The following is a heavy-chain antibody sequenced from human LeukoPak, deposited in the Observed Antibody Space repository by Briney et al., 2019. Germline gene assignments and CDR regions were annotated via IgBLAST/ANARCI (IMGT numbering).Heavy chain of an antibody. Sequence: SQTLSHTCAISGDIVSSNSAAWNWIRQSPSGGLEWLGRTYYRSKWSNDYAVSVKSRITINPDTSKNQFSLQLNSVTPEDTAVYYCARDSGDLDFDSWGQGTLVTVSS. CDR3: ARDSGDLDFDS. D-gene: IGHD4-17*01. CDR1: GDIVSSNSAA. J-gene: IGHJ4*02. V-gene: IGHV6-1*01. CDR2: TYYRSKWSN.